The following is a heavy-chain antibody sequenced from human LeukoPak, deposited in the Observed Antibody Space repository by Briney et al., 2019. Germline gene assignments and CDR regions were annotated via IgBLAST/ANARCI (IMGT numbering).Heavy chain of an antibody. D-gene: IGHD4-17*01. CDR3: ARGPRYGDHLYYFDY. J-gene: IGHJ4*02. V-gene: IGHV4-61*01. Sequence: SETLSLTCTVSGGSISSGSYYWSWIRQPPGKGLEWIGYIYYSGSTNYNPSLKSRVTISVDTSKNQFSLKLSSVTAADTAVYYCARGPRYGDHLYYFDYWGQGTLVTVSS. CDR1: GGSISSGSYY. CDR2: IYYSGST.